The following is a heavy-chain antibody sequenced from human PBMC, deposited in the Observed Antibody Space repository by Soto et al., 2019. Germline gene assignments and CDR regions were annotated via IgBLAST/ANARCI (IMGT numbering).Heavy chain of an antibody. CDR3: AREAPGVAPY. Sequence: QVQLQESGPGLVRPSQTLSLICTVSGGSINSGDSYWNWIRQHPEKGLEWIGYINYRGRTFYNPSLKSRIIISVDTSKNQFSLKLSSVTAADTAVYYCAREAPGVAPYWGQGTLVTVSS. D-gene: IGHD2-15*01. CDR2: INYRGRT. CDR1: GGSINSGDSY. V-gene: IGHV4-31*03. J-gene: IGHJ4*02.